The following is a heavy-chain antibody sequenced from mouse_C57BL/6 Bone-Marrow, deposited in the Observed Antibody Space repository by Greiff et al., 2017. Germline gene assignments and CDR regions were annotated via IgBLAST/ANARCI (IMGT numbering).Heavy chain of an antibody. J-gene: IGHJ4*01. CDR3: ARGPAYDGYLSL. V-gene: IGHV1-26*01. CDR1: GYTFTDYY. Sequence: EVQLQQSGPELVKPGASVKISCKASGYTFTDYYMNWVKQSHGKSLEWIGDINPNNGGTSYNQKFKGKATLTVDKSSSTAYMELRSLTSEDSAVYYCARGPAYDGYLSLWGQGTSVTVSS. D-gene: IGHD2-3*01. CDR2: INPNNGGT.